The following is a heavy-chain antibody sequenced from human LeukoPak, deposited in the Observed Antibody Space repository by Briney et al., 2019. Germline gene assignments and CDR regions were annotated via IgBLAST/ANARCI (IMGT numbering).Heavy chain of an antibody. CDR1: GFTFSSYW. CDR3: VRDSRPPDSIHFWSVNLFDP. Sequence: GGSLRLSCAASGFTFSSYWMNWARQAPGKGLEWVASINHNGNVNYYVDSVKGRFTISRDNAKNTLYLQMNSLRPEDTAVYYCVRDSRPPDSIHFWSVNLFDPWGQGTLVTVSS. D-gene: IGHD3-3*02. J-gene: IGHJ5*02. CDR2: INHNGNVN. V-gene: IGHV3-7*01.